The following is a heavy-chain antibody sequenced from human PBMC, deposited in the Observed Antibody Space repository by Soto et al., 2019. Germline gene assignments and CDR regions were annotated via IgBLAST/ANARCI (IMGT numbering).Heavy chain of an antibody. Sequence: EVQLLESGGGLVQPGGSLRLSCAASGFTFSSYAMSWVRQAPGKGLEWVSAISGSGGSTYYADSVKGRFTISRDNSKNTLYLQMNSLRAEDTAVYYCAKDLADTAFFGAWGGGGLDAFDIWGQGTMVTVSS. CDR1: GFTFSSYA. D-gene: IGHD5-18*01. CDR3: AKDLADTAFFGAWGGGGLDAFDI. CDR2: ISGSGGST. V-gene: IGHV3-23*01. J-gene: IGHJ3*02.